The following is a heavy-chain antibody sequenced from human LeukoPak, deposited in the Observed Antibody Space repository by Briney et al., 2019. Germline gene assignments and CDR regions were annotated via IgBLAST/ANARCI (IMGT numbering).Heavy chain of an antibody. V-gene: IGHV1-2*02. J-gene: IGHJ6*03. CDR2: INPNRGGT. Sequence: ASVTVSCKASGYTFTGYYMHWVRQAPGQGLEWMGWINPNRGGTNYAQKFQGRVTMTRDTSISTAYMELSRLRSDDTAVYYCARGGGIAAADHCYYYYMDVWGKGTTVTVSS. CDR1: GYTFTGYY. D-gene: IGHD6-13*01. CDR3: ARGGGIAAADHCYYYYMDV.